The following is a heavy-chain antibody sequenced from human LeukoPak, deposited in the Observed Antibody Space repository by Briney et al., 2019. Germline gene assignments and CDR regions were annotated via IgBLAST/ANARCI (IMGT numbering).Heavy chain of an antibody. CDR3: ARDLHPGLDYYDSSGYGGDY. CDR1: GYTFTGYG. V-gene: IGHV1-18*01. J-gene: IGHJ4*02. D-gene: IGHD3-22*01. Sequence: VASVKVSCKTSGYTFTGYGINWVRQAPGQGLEWMGWISASNGNTNYAQKLQGRVTMTTDTSTSTAYMELRSLRSDATAVYFCARDLHPGLDYYDSSGYGGDYWGQGTLVTVSS. CDR2: ISASNGNT.